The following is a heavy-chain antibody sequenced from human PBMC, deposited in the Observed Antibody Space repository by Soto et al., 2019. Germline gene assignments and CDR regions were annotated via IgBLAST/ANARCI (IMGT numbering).Heavy chain of an antibody. CDR1: GGSISSYY. J-gene: IGHJ4*02. Sequence: SETLSLTCTVSGGSISSYYGSWIRQPPGKGLEWIGYIYYSGSTNYNPSLKSRVTISVDTSKNQFSLKLSSVTAADTAVYYCARDMLWGGGNSDRGVGYWGQGTLVTVSS. D-gene: IGHD2-21*02. CDR2: IYYSGST. CDR3: ARDMLWGGGNSDRGVGY. V-gene: IGHV4-59*12.